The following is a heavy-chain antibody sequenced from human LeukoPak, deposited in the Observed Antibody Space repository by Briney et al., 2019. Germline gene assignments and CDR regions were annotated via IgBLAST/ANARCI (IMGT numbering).Heavy chain of an antibody. D-gene: IGHD3-3*01. J-gene: IGHJ3*01. Sequence: GESLKISCKGSGYRFTSYWIGWVRQAPGKGLEWVGRIKSKTDGGTTDYAAPVKGRFTISRDDSKNTLYLQMNSLKTEDTAVYYCTTEDLFWGQGTMVTVSS. CDR1: GYRFTSYW. V-gene: IGHV3-15*01. CDR3: TTEDLF. CDR2: IKSKTDGGTT.